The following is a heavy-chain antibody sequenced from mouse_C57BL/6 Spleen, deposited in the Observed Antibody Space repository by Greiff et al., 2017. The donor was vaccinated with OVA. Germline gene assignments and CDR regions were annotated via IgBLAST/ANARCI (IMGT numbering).Heavy chain of an antibody. Sequence: QVQLQQPGAELVRPGTSVKLSCKASGYTFTSYWMHWVKQRPGQGLEWIGVIDPSDSYTNYNQKFKGKATLTVDTSSSTAYMQLSSLTSEDSAVYYCARKEYYGSSYGYFDVWGTGTTVTVSS. CDR3: ARKEYYGSSYGYFDV. V-gene: IGHV1-59*01. D-gene: IGHD1-1*01. J-gene: IGHJ1*03. CDR1: GYTFTSYW. CDR2: IDPSDSYT.